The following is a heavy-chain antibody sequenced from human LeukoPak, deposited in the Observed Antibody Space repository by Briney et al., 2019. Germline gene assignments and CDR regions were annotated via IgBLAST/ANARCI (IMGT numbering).Heavy chain of an antibody. J-gene: IGHJ6*03. V-gene: IGHV1-18*01. Sequence: ASVKVSCKASGYTFTSYGISRVRQAPGQGLEWMGWISAYNGNTNYAQKLQGRVTMTTDTSTSTAYMELRSLTSDDTAVYYCARSPFSSSWYTTHYYYYYMDVWGKGTTVTVSS. D-gene: IGHD6-13*01. CDR2: ISAYNGNT. CDR3: ARSPFSSSWYTTHYYYYYMDV. CDR1: GYTFTSYG.